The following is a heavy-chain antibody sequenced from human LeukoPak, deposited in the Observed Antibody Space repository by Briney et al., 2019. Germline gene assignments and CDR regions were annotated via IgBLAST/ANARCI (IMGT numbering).Heavy chain of an antibody. Sequence: KPGGSLRLSCAASGFSFSSYNMNWVRQAPGKGLEWVSSITTSSTYTFYADSVKGRFTISRDNAKNSLYLQMNSLRAEDTAVYYCARDLYSGSYGDSYYYYMDVWGKGTTVTISS. D-gene: IGHD1-26*01. J-gene: IGHJ6*03. CDR3: ARDLYSGSYGDSYYYYMDV. V-gene: IGHV3-21*01. CDR2: ITTSSTYT. CDR1: GFSFSSYN.